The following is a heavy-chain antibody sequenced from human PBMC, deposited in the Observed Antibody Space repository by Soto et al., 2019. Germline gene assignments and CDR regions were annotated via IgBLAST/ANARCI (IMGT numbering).Heavy chain of an antibody. CDR2: ISSSSSYI. CDR1: GFTFSSYS. J-gene: IGHJ6*02. Sequence: LRLSCAASGFTFSSYSMNWVRQAPGKGLEWVSSISSSSSYIYYADSVKGRFTISRDNAKNSLYLQMNSLRAEDTAVYYCARDNNYYYGMDVWGQGTTVTVSS. CDR3: ARDNNYYYGMDV. V-gene: IGHV3-21*01.